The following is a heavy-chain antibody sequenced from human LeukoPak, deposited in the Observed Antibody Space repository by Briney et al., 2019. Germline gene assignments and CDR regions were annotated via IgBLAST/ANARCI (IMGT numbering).Heavy chain of an antibody. CDR1: GGSISSYY. J-gene: IGHJ3*02. CDR3: ARVHSSGWYRRAFDI. Sequence: SETLSLTCTVSGGSISSYYWSWIRQPPGKGLDWIGYIYYSGSTNYNPSLKSRVTISVDTSKNQFSLKLNSVTAADTAVYYCARVHSSGWYRRAFDIWGQGTKVTVSS. CDR2: IYYSGST. V-gene: IGHV4-59*01. D-gene: IGHD6-19*01.